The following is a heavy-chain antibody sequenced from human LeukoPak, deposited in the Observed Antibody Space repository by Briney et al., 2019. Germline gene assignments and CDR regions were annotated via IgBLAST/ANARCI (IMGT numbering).Heavy chain of an antibody. V-gene: IGHV3-23*01. CDR2: ISGSGGST. Sequence: GGSLRLSCAASGFTFSSYAMSWVRQAPGKGLEWVSAISGSGGSTYYADSVKGRFTISRDNSKNTLYLQMSSLRAEDTAVYYCAKDAVIAVAGTDYFDYWGQGTLVTVSS. CDR1: GFTFSSYA. CDR3: AKDAVIAVAGTDYFDY. J-gene: IGHJ4*02. D-gene: IGHD6-19*01.